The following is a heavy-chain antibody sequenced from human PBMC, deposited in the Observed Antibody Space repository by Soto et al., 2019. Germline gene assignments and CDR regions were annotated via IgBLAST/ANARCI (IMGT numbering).Heavy chain of an antibody. CDR2: INHSGST. CDR1: GGSFSGYY. V-gene: IGHV4-34*01. CDR3: ARGPSGYCSGGSCYPFDY. D-gene: IGHD2-15*01. Sequence: SETLSLTCAVYGGSFSGYYWSWIRQPPGKGLEWIGEINHSGSTNYNPSLKSRVTISVDTSKNQFSLKLSSVTAADTAVYYCARGPSGYCSGGSCYPFDYWGQGTLVTVSS. J-gene: IGHJ4*02.